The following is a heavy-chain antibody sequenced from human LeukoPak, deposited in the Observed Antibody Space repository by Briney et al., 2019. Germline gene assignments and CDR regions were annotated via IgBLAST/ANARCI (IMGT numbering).Heavy chain of an antibody. J-gene: IGHJ4*02. CDR3: ARDHHYYDRSGHDY. CDR1: GGSFSGYY. D-gene: IGHD3-22*01. CDR2: INHSGST. Sequence: PSETLSLTCAVYGGSFSGYYWSWLRQPPGKRLEWIGEINHSGSTNYNPSLKSRVTISVDTSNYQFSLRLSSVTAADTAVYYCARDHHYYDRSGHDYWGQGTLVTVYS. V-gene: IGHV4-34*01.